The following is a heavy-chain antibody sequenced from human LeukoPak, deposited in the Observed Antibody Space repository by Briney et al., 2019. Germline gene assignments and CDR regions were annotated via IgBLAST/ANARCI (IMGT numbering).Heavy chain of an antibody. D-gene: IGHD2/OR15-2a*01. CDR3: ANRMTF. J-gene: IGHJ4*02. V-gene: IGHV3-53*04. Sequence: GGSLRLSCAASGVTVSSDYMSWVRQAPGKGLEWVSVIYSDGNTYYAESVKGRFTISRHNSKNTLFLQMDSLRTEDTAIYYCANRMTFGGQGTLVTVSS. CDR2: IYSDGNT. CDR1: GVTVSSDY.